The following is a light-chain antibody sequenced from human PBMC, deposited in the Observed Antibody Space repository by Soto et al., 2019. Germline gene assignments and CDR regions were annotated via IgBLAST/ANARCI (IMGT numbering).Light chain of an antibody. J-gene: IGKJ1*01. CDR2: DAS. CDR3: QQYNSYPR. V-gene: IGKV1-5*01. Sequence: DIQMTQSPSTLSASVGDRVTITCRASQSISSWLAWYQQKPGKAPKLLIYDASSLESGVPSRFSGSGSGTEFTLTISNLQPDDFATYYCQQYNSYPRFGQGTKVEIK. CDR1: QSISSW.